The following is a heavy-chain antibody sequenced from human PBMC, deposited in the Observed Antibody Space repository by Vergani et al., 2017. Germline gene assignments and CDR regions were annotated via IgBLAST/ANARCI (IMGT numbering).Heavy chain of an antibody. V-gene: IGHV4-61*02. CDR3: ARGSCLGGSCYKPLFYY. J-gene: IGHJ4*02. CDR1: GGSINSHNYY. CDR2: IHTSGST. D-gene: IGHD2-15*01. Sequence: QVQLQESGPGLVKPSQTLSLTCTVSGGSINSHNYYWSWNRQPAGKGLEGIGRIHTSGSTNYNPSLKSRVTMSEDTSKNQFPRNLTSVTAADTAVYFCARGSCLGGSCYKPLFYYWGQGILVTVSS.